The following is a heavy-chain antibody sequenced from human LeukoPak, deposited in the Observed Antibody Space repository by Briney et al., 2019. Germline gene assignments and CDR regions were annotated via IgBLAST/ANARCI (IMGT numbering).Heavy chain of an antibody. D-gene: IGHD2-21*02. CDR3: ATDPHIVVVTAIPDAFDI. V-gene: IGHV3-53*01. Sequence: PGGSLRLSCAASGFTVSSNYMSWVRQAPGKGLEWVSVIYSGGSTYYADSVKGRFTISRDNSKNTLYLQMNSLRAEDTAVYYCATDPHIVVVTAIPDAFDIWGQGTMVTVSS. CDR1: GFTVSSNY. CDR2: IYSGGST. J-gene: IGHJ3*02.